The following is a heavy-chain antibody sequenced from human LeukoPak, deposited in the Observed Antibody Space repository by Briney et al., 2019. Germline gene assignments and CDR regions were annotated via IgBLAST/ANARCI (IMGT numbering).Heavy chain of an antibody. J-gene: IGHJ4*02. CDR3: ARVADLEVPEPYFDF. CDR1: GDTLSTHA. CDR2: ILPVSDSA. Sequence: GASVKVSCKASGDTLSTHAVSWVRQAPGQGLEWMGVILPVSDSANYAQKFQGRVSITTDESTSTTYMQLSGLRPEDTAVYYCARVADLEVPEPYFDFWGQGILVTVSS. D-gene: IGHD1-1*01. V-gene: IGHV1-69*05.